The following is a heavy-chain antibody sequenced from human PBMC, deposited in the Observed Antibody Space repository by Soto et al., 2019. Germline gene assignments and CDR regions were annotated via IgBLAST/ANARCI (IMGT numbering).Heavy chain of an antibody. CDR1: GFCLTSRPVG. CDR3: PHRRNYDIPCNEEVFDY. V-gene: IGHV2-5*02. J-gene: IGHJ4*02. Sequence: GSGPTLVNPTQTLTLTCTFSGFCLTSRPVGVGWVRQPPGKAREWLAFIDWDDDKRYSPSLRSTLTVKKDASNTQEVLTLTNMDPVETATYYCPHRRNYDIPCNEEVFDYRGQGILVTDSS. CDR2: IDWDDDK. D-gene: IGHD3-16*01.